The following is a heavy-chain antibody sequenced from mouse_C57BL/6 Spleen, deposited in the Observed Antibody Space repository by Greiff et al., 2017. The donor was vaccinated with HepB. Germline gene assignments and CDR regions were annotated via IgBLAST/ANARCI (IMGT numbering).Heavy chain of an antibody. CDR2: IWSGGST. CDR1: GFSLTSYG. D-gene: IGHD1-1*01. CDR3: ARKGITTVVAFAY. J-gene: IGHJ3*01. V-gene: IGHV2-2*01. Sequence: VKLMESGPGLVQPSQSLSITCTVSGFSLTSYGVHWVRQSPGKGLEWLGVIWSGGSTDYNAAFISRLSISKDNSKSQVFLKMNSLQADDTAIYYCARKGITTVVAFAYWGQGTLVTVSA.